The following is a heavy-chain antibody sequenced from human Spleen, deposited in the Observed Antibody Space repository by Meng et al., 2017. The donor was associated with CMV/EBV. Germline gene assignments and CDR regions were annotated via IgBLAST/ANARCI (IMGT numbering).Heavy chain of an antibody. CDR1: GFIFRNYG. CDR2: IQYDGSKK. Sequence: GESLKISCAASGFIFRNYGMHWVRQAPGKGLEWVAFIQYDGSKKYYGDSVKGRATISRDNSKNTLYLQMNSLRAEDTAVYYCARFSDFWSGYQNWGQGTLVTVSS. V-gene: IGHV3-33*05. J-gene: IGHJ4*02. CDR3: ARFSDFWSGYQN. D-gene: IGHD3-3*01.